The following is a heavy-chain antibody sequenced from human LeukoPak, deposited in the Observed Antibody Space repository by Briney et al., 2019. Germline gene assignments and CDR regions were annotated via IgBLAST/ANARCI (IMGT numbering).Heavy chain of an antibody. CDR3: ARENLAAAADY. CDR1: GFTFSSYS. D-gene: IGHD6-25*01. Sequence: PGGSLRLSCAASGFTFSSYSMNWVRQAPGKGLVWVSRIRGDGSMTNYADSVKGRFTISRDNAKNTLYLQMNGLRLEDTAVYYCARENLAAAADYWGQGTVVTVSS. J-gene: IGHJ4*02. V-gene: IGHV3-74*01. CDR2: IRGDGSMT.